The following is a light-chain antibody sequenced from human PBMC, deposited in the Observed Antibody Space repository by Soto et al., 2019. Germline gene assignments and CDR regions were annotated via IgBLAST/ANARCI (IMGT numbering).Light chain of an antibody. Sequence: ESVWTQSPATLSLTPGERAPLSCRASQSVSSYLAWYQQKPGQAPRLLIYDASNRATGIPARFSGSGSGTDFTLTISSLEPEDFAVYYCQQRSNWPGTFGQGTKVDI. J-gene: IGKJ1*01. CDR1: QSVSSY. V-gene: IGKV3-11*01. CDR3: QQRSNWPGT. CDR2: DAS.